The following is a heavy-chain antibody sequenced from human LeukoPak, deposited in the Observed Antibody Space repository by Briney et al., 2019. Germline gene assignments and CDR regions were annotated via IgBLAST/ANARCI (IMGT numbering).Heavy chain of an antibody. CDR1: GDSITDSY. D-gene: IGHD3-22*01. V-gene: IGHV4-59*01. Sequence: SQTLSLTCTVSGDSITDSYWTWMRQPPGKGLEWIAYVYFSGTTYYNPSFMSRVTISIDTSKNQFFLRIDSVTAADTAVYYCARAVSGSYVYYFDYWGQGTLVTVSS. CDR2: VYFSGTT. J-gene: IGHJ4*02. CDR3: ARAVSGSYVYYFDY.